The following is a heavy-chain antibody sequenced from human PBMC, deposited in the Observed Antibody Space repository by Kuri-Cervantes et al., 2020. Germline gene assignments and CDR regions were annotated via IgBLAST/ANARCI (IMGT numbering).Heavy chain of an antibody. CDR1: RYTFSNYY. V-gene: IGHV1-2*02. Sequence: ALVKVSCKTSRYTFSNYYMLWVRQAPGQGLEWMGWINPNSGGTNYAQKFQGRVTMTRDTSISTAYMELSRLRSDDTAVYHGAGDPRFFDGMDVWGQGTPVTVSS. CDR2: INPNSGGT. J-gene: IGHJ6*02. D-gene: IGHD3-10*01. CDR3: AGDPRFFDGMDV.